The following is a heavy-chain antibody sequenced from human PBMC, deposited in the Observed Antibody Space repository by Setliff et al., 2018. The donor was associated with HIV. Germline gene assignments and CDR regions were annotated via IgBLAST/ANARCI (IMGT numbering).Heavy chain of an antibody. J-gene: IGHJ6*02. Sequence: ASVKVSCKATGYTFTDYYMHWVRQAPGQGLEWMGRINPNSGGTQYGQRFQGRVTMTRDTSSSTAYMELNGLRSDDTAVYYCATTGPYSGSLYGMDVWGQGTTVTVSS. V-gene: IGHV1-2*06. CDR1: GYTFTDYY. D-gene: IGHD1-26*01. CDR2: INPNSGGT. CDR3: ATTGPYSGSLYGMDV.